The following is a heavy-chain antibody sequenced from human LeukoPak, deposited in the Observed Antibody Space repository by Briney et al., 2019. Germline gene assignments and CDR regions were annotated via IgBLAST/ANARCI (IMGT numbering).Heavy chain of an antibody. CDR3: ARDTGYSSSSDY. D-gene: IGHD6-6*01. CDR1: GYTFNGYY. Sequence: GASVKVSCKASGYTFNGYYMHWVRQAPGQGLEWMGWINPSSGDTNYAQKFQGRVTMTRDTSISTAYMELTSLRSDDTAVYYCARDTGYSSSSDYWGQGTLVTVSS. V-gene: IGHV1-2*02. CDR2: INPSSGDT. J-gene: IGHJ4*02.